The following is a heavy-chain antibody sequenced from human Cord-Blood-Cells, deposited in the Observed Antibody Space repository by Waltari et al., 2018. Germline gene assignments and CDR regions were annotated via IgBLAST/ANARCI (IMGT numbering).Heavy chain of an antibody. CDR3: ASHSKVVPTHY. J-gene: IGHJ4*02. CDR1: GGSCSGYY. CDR2: LNHSGSN. Sequence: QVQLQQWGAGLLKPSETLSLTCAVYGGSCSGYYWSWIREPPGKGREWIGELNHSGSNNYNPSLKSRVTISVDTSKNQFSLKLSSLTPAYTAVYYCASHSKVVPTHYWGQGTLVTVSS. D-gene: IGHD3-22*01. V-gene: IGHV4-34*01.